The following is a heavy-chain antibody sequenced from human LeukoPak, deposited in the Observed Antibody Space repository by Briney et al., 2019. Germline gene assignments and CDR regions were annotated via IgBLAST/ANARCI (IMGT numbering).Heavy chain of an antibody. Sequence: SETLSLTCTVSGGSISSSSYYWGWIRQPPGKGLEWIGSVYYSGSTYYNPSLKSRVTISVDTSKNQFSLKLSSVTAADTAVYYCARHLGLLRATEHILVVTSLGWFDPWGQGTLVTVSS. J-gene: IGHJ5*02. D-gene: IGHD2-21*02. CDR3: ARHLGLLRATEHILVVTSLGWFDP. V-gene: IGHV4-39*01. CDR1: GGSISSSSYY. CDR2: VYYSGST.